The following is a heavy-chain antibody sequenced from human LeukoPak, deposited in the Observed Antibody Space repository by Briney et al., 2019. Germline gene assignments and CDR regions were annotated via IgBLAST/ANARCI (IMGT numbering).Heavy chain of an antibody. J-gene: IGHJ5*01. Sequence: SGTVSLKSSGDTFNMYTVGWVRQAPGHGLGWMGRSIPIPAAPTNAQKAQARVTMTADKSTSTVYMEMRSLRSEDTAIYYCSGAPKSGGGYINWFDSWGQGTLVTVSS. CDR3: SGAPKSGGGYINWFDS. CDR2: SIPIPAAP. V-gene: IGHV1-69*08. CDR1: GDTFNMYT. D-gene: IGHD2-15*01.